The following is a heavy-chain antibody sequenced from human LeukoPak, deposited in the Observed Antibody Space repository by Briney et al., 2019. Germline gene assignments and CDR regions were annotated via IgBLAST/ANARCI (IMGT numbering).Heavy chain of an antibody. CDR2: ISYDGSNK. CDR1: GFTFSSYA. D-gene: IGHD3-22*01. V-gene: IGHV3-30-3*01. Sequence: GGSLRVSFAASGFTFSSYAMHWVRQAPGKGLEWVAVISYDGSNKYYADSVKGRFTISRDNSKNTLYLQMNSLRAEDTAVYYCARDPKNYYDSSGFDYWGQGTLVTVSS. CDR3: ARDPKNYYDSSGFDY. J-gene: IGHJ4*02.